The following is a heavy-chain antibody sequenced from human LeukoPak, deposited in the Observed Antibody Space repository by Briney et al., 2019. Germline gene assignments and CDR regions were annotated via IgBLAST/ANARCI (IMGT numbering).Heavy chain of an antibody. J-gene: IGHJ3*02. CDR3: ARAPVGPMRARDI. D-gene: IGHD1-26*01. Sequence: PSETLSLTCTVSGGSISGYYWCWIRQPPGKGLEWIGYIYYSGSINYNPSLKSRVTISVDTSKNQFSLKLSSVTAADTAVYYCARAPVGPMRARDIWGQGTMVTVSS. CDR1: GGSISGYY. CDR2: IYYSGSI. V-gene: IGHV4-59*01.